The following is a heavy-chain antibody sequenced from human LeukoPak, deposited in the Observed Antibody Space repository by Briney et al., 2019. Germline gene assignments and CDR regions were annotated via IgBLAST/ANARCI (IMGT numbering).Heavy chain of an antibody. CDR2: INPNSGGT. CDR3: ARDNGDYWFDY. CDR1: GYTFTGYY. J-gene: IGHJ4*02. D-gene: IGHD4-17*01. Sequence: ASVKVSCKASGYTFTGYYMHWVRQAPGQGLEWMGWINPNSGGTNYAQKLQGRVTKTRDTSISTAYMELTRLRSDDTAVYYCARDNGDYWFDYWGQGTLVTVSS. V-gene: IGHV1-2*02.